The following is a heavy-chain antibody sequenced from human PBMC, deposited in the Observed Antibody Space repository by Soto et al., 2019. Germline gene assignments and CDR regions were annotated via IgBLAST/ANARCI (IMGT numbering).Heavy chain of an antibody. CDR2: INAGNGNT. CDR3: ARVRRSGWYFDY. CDR1: GYTFTSYA. Sequence: ASVEVSCKASGYTFTSYAIHWVRQAPGQRLEWMGWINAGNGNTKYSQNFQGRVTITRDTSASTAYMELSSLRYEDTAVYYCARVRRSGWYFDYWGQGTLVTVSS. J-gene: IGHJ4*02. D-gene: IGHD6-19*01. V-gene: IGHV1-3*01.